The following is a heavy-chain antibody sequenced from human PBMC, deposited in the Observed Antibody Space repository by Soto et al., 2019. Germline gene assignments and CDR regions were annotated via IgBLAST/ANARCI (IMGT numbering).Heavy chain of an antibody. Sequence: GGSLRLSCAASGFTFSSYSMNWVRQAPGKGLEWVSSISSSSSYIYYADSVKGRFTTSRDNAKNSLYLQMNSLRAEDTAVYYCAREEYCSSTSCYTMENYYYYYGMDVWGQGTTVTVSS. CDR3: AREEYCSSTSCYTMENYYYYYGMDV. CDR2: ISSSSSYI. J-gene: IGHJ6*02. V-gene: IGHV3-21*01. D-gene: IGHD2-2*02. CDR1: GFTFSSYS.